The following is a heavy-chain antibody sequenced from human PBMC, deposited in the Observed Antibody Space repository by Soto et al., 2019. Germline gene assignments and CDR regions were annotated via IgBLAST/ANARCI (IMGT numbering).Heavy chain of an antibody. D-gene: IGHD2-15*01. CDR2: ISYDGSNK. J-gene: IGHJ6*02. CDR1: GFTFSSYG. Sequence: QVQLVESGGGVVQPGRSLRLSCAASGFTFSSYGMHWVRQAPGKGLEWVAVISYDGSNKYYADSVKGRFTISRDNSKNTLYLQMNSLRAEDTAVYYCAKDQLGYCSGGSCYYYGMDVWGQGTTVTVSS. V-gene: IGHV3-30*18. CDR3: AKDQLGYCSGGSCYYYGMDV.